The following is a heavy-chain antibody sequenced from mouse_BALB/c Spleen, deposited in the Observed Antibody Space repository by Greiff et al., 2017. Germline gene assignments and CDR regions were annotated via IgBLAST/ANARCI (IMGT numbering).Heavy chain of an antibody. CDR3: VRDMDY. J-gene: IGHJ4*01. CDR2: IWTGGGT. V-gene: IGHV2-9-2*01. CDR1: GFSLTSYD. Sequence: VKVVESGPGLVAPSQSLSITCTVSGFSLTSYDISWIRQPPGKGLEWLGVIWTGGGTNYNSAFMSRLSISKDNSKSQVFLKMNSLQTDDTAIYYCVRDMDYWGQGTSVTVSS.